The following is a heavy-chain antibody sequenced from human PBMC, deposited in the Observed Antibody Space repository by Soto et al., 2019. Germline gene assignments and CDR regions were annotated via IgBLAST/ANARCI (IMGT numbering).Heavy chain of an antibody. V-gene: IGHV3-9*01. Sequence: DVQLVESGGGLVQPGRSLRLSCAASGFTFDDYALHWVRQAPGKGLEWVSGISWNSGTIGYADSVQGRFTISRDNAKNSLSLQMNSLSAEETPLYYCVKAGGPAAAHLEFDYWGQGTLITVSS. J-gene: IGHJ4*01. CDR2: ISWNSGTI. CDR1: GFTFDDYA. CDR3: VKAGGPAAAHLEFDY. D-gene: IGHD6-13*01.